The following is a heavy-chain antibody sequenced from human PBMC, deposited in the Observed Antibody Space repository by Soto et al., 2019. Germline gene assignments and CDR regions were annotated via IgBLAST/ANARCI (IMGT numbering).Heavy chain of an antibody. CDR3: ARGLMVRGYYYYGMDV. Sequence: SETLSLTCTVSGGSISSYYWSWIRQPAGKGLEWIGRIYTSGSTNYNPSLKSRVTMSVDTSKNQFSLKLSSVAAADTAVYYCARGLMVRGYYYYGMDVWSQGTTVT. V-gene: IGHV4-4*07. J-gene: IGHJ6*02. D-gene: IGHD3-10*01. CDR1: GGSISSYY. CDR2: IYTSGST.